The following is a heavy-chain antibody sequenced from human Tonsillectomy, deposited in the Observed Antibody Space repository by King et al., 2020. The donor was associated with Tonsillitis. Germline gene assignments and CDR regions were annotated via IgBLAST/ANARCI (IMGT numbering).Heavy chain of an antibody. D-gene: IGHD3-10*01. J-gene: IGHJ4*02. CDR1: GYSFTTYW. Sequence: QLVQSGAEVKKPGESLMISCKGSGYSFTTYWIGWGRQMPGKGLEWMVSSHPGDSGTRYSPSFQSQVTLSADKSISTPYLQWRSLKASDTAMYYCARGKMVRGVIDYYYFDYWGQGTLVTVSS. CDR3: ARGKMVRGVIDYYYFDY. V-gene: IGHV5-51*01. CDR2: SHPGDSGT.